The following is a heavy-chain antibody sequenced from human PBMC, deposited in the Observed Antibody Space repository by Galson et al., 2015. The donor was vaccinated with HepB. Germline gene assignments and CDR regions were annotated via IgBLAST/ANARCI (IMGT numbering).Heavy chain of an antibody. CDR2: IYYSGST. V-gene: IGHV4-31*02. CDR3: ARDGILPAAIGGFDP. Sequence: LRLSCAASGFTLSSYTMNWVRQHPGKGLEWIAYIYYSGSTYYNPSLKSRVTITVDTSKNQFSLRLSSVTAADTAVYYCARDGILPAAIGGFDPWGQGTLVTVSS. D-gene: IGHD2-2*01. CDR1: GFTLSSYT. J-gene: IGHJ5*02.